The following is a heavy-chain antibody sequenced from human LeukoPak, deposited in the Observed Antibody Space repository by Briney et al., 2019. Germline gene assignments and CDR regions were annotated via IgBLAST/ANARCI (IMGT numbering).Heavy chain of an antibody. D-gene: IGHD3-16*02. CDR3: ARAITFGGVIVIKKYYFDY. J-gene: IGHJ4*02. CDR1: GFTFSSYS. V-gene: IGHV3-48*01. Sequence: GGSLRLSCAASGFTFSSYSMNWVRQAPGKGLEWVSYISSSSSTIYYADSVKGRFTISRDNAKNSLYLQMNSLRAEDTAVYYCARAITFGGVIVIKKYYFDYWGQGTLVTVSS. CDR2: ISSSSSTI.